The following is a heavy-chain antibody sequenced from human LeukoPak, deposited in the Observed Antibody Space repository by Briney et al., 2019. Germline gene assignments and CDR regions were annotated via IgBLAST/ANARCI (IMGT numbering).Heavy chain of an antibody. CDR1: GGSFSSGSYY. CDR2: IYYSGST. V-gene: IGHV4-61*01. CDR3: ARTSGSYYEEGPLATRNDAFDI. J-gene: IGHJ3*02. D-gene: IGHD1-26*01. Sequence: PSETLSLTCTVSGGSFSSGSYYWSWIRQPPGKGLEWIGYIYYSGSTNYNPSLKSRVTISVDTSKNQFSLKLSSVTAADTAVYYCARTSGSYYEEGPLATRNDAFDIWGQGTMVTVSS.